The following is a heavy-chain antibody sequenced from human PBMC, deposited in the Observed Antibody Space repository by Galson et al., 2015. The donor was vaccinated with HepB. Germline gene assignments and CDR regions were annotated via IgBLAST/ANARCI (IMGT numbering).Heavy chain of an antibody. D-gene: IGHD5-12*01. CDR2: VYYTGNN. CDR3: ARLIQLGLNCWFDP. Sequence: SETLSLTCSVSGASISNSRYYWAWIRQPPGKALEWIGNVYYTGNNYYNPSLKSRVTISVDTSKNQFSLNLTSVTGADTAVYYCARLIQLGLNCWFDPWGQGTLVTVSS. V-gene: IGHV4-39*01. J-gene: IGHJ5*02. CDR1: GASISNSRYY.